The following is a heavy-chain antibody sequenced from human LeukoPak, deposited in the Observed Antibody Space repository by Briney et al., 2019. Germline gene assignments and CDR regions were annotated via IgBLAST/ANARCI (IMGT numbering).Heavy chain of an antibody. CDR2: INHSGST. V-gene: IGHV4-34*01. J-gene: IGHJ4*02. Sequence: SETLSLTCAVYGGSFSGYYWSWIRQPPGKGLEWIGEINHSGSTNYNPSLKSRVTISVDTSKNQFSLKLSSVIAADTAVYYCAITPQRRYFDWLFQGFDYWGQGTLVTVSS. CDR1: GGSFSGYY. CDR3: AITPQRRYFDWLFQGFDY. D-gene: IGHD3-9*01.